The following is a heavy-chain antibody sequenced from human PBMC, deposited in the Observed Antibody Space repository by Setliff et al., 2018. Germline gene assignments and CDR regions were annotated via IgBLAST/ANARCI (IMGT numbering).Heavy chain of an antibody. V-gene: IGHV4-61*09. D-gene: IGHD3-3*01. CDR1: DDSISSRHYY. Sequence: SETLSLTCTVSDDSISSRHYYWSWIRQPAGQGLEWIGQIYTSWSTNYNPSLKSRVTISVDTSKNQFSLKLSSVTAADTAVYYCARLSGFLYIDVWGKGTTVTVSS. CDR2: IYTSWST. CDR3: ARLSGFLYIDV. J-gene: IGHJ6*03.